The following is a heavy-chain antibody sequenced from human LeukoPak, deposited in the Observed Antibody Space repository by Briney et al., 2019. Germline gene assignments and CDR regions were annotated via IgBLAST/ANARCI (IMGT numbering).Heavy chain of an antibody. J-gene: IGHJ3*02. CDR1: GGSISSGSYY. V-gene: IGHV4-61*02. Sequence: KPSENLSLTCTVSGGSISSGSYYWSWIRQPAGKGLEWIGRIYTSGSTNYNPSLKSRVTISVDTSKNQFSLKLSSVTAADTAVYYCARSYSSSSDAFDIWGQGTMVTVSS. D-gene: IGHD6-13*01. CDR2: IYTSGST. CDR3: ARSYSSSSDAFDI.